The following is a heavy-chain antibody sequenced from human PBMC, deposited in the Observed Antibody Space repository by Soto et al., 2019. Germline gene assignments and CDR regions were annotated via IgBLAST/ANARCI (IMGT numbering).Heavy chain of an antibody. D-gene: IGHD4-4*01. J-gene: IGHJ4*02. Sequence: QVQLVESGGGVVQPGTSLRLSCAASGFTFTAYDMHWVRQAPGKGLEWLTGISYDGSKSHYADSVKGRLTISRDNSRDTLYLQMNSLRAEDTAVYYCAKEKATVDYKGFFDYWGQGTLVTVSS. CDR2: ISYDGSKS. V-gene: IGHV3-30*18. CDR3: AKEKATVDYKGFFDY. CDR1: GFTFTAYD.